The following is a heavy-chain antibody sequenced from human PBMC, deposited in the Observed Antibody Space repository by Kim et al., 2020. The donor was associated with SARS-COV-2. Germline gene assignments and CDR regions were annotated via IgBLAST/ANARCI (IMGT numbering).Heavy chain of an antibody. J-gene: IGHJ4*02. V-gene: IGHV3-30-3*01. CDR3: AREGYCGGDCFGYYFDY. D-gene: IGHD2-21*02. Sequence: GGSLRLSCAASGFTFSSYAMHWVRQAPGKGLEWVAVISYDGSNKYYADSVKGRFTISRDNSKNTLYLQMNSLRAEDTAVYYCAREGYCGGDCFGYYFDYWGQGTLVTVSS. CDR1: GFTFSSYA. CDR2: ISYDGSNK.